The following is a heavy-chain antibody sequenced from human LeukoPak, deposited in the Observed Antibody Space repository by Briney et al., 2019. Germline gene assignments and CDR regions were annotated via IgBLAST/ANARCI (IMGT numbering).Heavy chain of an antibody. CDR2: ISSSSSTI. CDR1: GFTFSSYS. Sequence: PGGSLRLSCAASGFTFSSYSMNWVRQAPGKGLEWVSYISSSSSTIYYADSVKGRFTISRDNAKNSLYLQMNSLRAEDTAVYYCARDSPYFDWLLPDAAWFDPWGQGTLVTVSS. V-gene: IGHV3-48*01. CDR3: ARDSPYFDWLLPDAAWFDP. J-gene: IGHJ5*02. D-gene: IGHD3-9*01.